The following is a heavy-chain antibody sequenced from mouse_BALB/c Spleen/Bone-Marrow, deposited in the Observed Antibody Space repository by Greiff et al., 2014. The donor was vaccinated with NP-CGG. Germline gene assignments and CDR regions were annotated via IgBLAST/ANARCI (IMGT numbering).Heavy chain of an antibody. V-gene: IGHV5-6-5*01. CDR3: ARVGITTVDY. CDR1: GFTFSSYA. D-gene: IGHD1-1*01. CDR2: ISSGGST. J-gene: IGHJ2*01. Sequence: DVMLVESGGGLVKPGGSLKLSCAASGFTFSSYAMSWVRQTPEKRLEWVASISSGGSTYYPDSVKGRFTISRDNARNILYLQMSSLRSEDTAMCYCARVGITTVDYWGQGTTLTVSS.